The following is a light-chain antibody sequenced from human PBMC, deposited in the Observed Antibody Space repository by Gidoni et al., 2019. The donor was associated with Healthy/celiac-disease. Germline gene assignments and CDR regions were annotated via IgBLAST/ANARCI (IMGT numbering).Light chain of an antibody. CDR3: LQDYNYPLT. J-gene: IGKJ4*01. CDR2: AAS. V-gene: IGKV1-6*01. CDR1: QGIRND. Sequence: AIQMTQSPSSLSASVGDRVTITCRASQGIRNDLGWYQQKPGKAPKLLIYAASSLQSGVPPRFSGSGSGTDFTLTISSLQPEDFATCYCLQDYNYPLTFGGGTKVEIK.